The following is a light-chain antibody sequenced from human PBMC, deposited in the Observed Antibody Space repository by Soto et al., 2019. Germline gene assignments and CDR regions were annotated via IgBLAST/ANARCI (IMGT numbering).Light chain of an antibody. CDR3: QQYGSSPRT. Sequence: IVLTQSPGTLSLSPGERATLSCRASQSVSSSYLAWYQQKPGQAPRLLIYGASSRATGIPDSFSGSVSGTDFTLTIGRLEHDDFAVYYCQQYGSSPRTFGQGTRVDIK. CDR2: GAS. V-gene: IGKV3-20*01. J-gene: IGKJ1*01. CDR1: QSVSSSY.